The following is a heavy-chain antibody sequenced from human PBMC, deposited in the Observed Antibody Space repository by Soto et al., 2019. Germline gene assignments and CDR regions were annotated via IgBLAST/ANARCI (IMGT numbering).Heavy chain of an antibody. CDR1: GYPFTNYG. V-gene: IGHV1-3*01. Sequence: VASVEVSCEGSGYPFTNYGIHWVRQAPGQSLEGMGWINPGDGNTRYSQKFQGRVTITSDQYTNTAYMELSSLKSEDTAVYYCARVLRGLTIFGVAQQVYYWGQGPLVAVSS. CDR2: INPGDGNT. CDR3: ARVLRGLTIFGVAQQVYY. J-gene: IGHJ4*02. D-gene: IGHD3-3*01.